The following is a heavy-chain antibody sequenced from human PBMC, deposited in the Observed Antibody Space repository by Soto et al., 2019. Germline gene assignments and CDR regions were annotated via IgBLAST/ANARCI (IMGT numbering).Heavy chain of an antibody. CDR2: IYYSGST. CDR3: ARDLRSNTFAVFPPSGALDY. Sequence: SETLSLTCTVSGGSVSSGSYYWSWIRQPPGKGLEWIGYIYYSGSTNYNPSLKSRVTISVDTSKNQFSLKLSSVTAADTAVYYCARDLRSNTFAVFPPSGALDYWGQGTLVTVSS. CDR1: GGSVSSGSYY. V-gene: IGHV4-61*01. D-gene: IGHD3-16*01. J-gene: IGHJ4*02.